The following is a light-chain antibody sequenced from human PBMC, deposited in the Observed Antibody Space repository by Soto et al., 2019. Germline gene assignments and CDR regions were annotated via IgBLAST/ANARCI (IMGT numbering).Light chain of an antibody. CDR2: DVS. CDR1: SSDVGGYNY. CDR3: SSYTSTNSWV. V-gene: IGLV2-14*01. J-gene: IGLJ3*02. Sequence: QSALTQSASVSGSPGQSITISCTGTSSDVGGYNYVSWYQQHPGKAPKLIIYDVSNRPSGVSTRFSGSKSGNTASLTISGLQAEDEADYSCSSYTSTNSWVFGGGTKVTFL.